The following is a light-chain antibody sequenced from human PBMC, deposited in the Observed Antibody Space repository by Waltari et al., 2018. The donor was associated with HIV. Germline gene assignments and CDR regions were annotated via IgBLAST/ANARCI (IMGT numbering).Light chain of an antibody. CDR1: IPNPGGHF. CDR3: STWDNSLSHWV. Sequence: QAVVTQPPSASGTPRQNISISCSGAIPNPGGHFVVCNQQRPGPAPRRLIYRNDRRPSGVPDRFSGSKSATSASLAISGLRSEDEADYHCSTWDNSLSHWVFGGGTKVTVL. V-gene: IGLV1-47*01. CDR2: RND. J-gene: IGLJ3*02.